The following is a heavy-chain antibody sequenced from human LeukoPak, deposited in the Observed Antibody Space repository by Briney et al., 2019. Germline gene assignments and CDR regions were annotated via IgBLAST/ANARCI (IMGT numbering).Heavy chain of an antibody. CDR3: ARGGHVRVYDNSAYYGHE. D-gene: IGHD3-22*01. CDR2: INPSRGST. Sequence: ASVKVSCKASGYTFTSYGISCVRQAPGQGLEWMGIINPSRGSTNYAQRFQGRVTMTRDMSTSTVYMELSSLRSEDTAIYYCARGGHVRVYDNSAYYGHEWGQGTLVTVSS. CDR1: GYTFTSYG. J-gene: IGHJ4*02. V-gene: IGHV1-46*01.